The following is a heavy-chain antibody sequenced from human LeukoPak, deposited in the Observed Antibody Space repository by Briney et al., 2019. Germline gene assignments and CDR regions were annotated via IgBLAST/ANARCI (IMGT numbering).Heavy chain of an antibody. D-gene: IGHD2-2*01. CDR2: INPNSGVT. V-gene: IGHV1-2*02. Sequence: ASVKVSCKASRYTFTGYYMHWVRQAPGQGLEWMGWINPNSGVTDYAQKFQGRVTMTRDTSISTAYMELSRLRSDDTAVYYCARSPIVVVPAAILYYWGQGTLVTVSS. CDR1: RYTFTGYY. J-gene: IGHJ4*02. CDR3: ARSPIVVVPAAILYY.